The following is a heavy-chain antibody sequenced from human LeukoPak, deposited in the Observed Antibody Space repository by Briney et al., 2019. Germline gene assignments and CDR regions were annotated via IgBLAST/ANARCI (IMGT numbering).Heavy chain of an antibody. V-gene: IGHV4-61*02. J-gene: IGHJ4*02. CDR1: GGSISSGGYY. Sequence: SQTLSLTCTVSGGSISSGGYYWSWIRQPAGKGLEWIGRIYTSGSTNYNPSLKSRVTMSVDTSKNQFSLKLSSVTAADTAVYYCAISLGNFDYWGQGTLVTVSS. D-gene: IGHD3-16*01. CDR2: IYTSGST. CDR3: AISLGNFDY.